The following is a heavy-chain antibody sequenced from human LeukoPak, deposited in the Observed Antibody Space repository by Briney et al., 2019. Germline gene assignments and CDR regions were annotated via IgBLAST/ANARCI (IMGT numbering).Heavy chain of an antibody. D-gene: IGHD1-26*01. CDR3: ARVGELDY. J-gene: IGHJ4*02. CDR1: KFTFSTYS. CDR2: ISDSSSTI. V-gene: IGHV3-48*02. Sequence: GGSLRLSCAASKFTFSTYSMNWVRQAPGKGLEWVSHISDSSSTIYYADSVKGRFTISRDNAQNSVYLQMNSLRDEDTAVYYCARVGELDYWGQGTLVTVSS.